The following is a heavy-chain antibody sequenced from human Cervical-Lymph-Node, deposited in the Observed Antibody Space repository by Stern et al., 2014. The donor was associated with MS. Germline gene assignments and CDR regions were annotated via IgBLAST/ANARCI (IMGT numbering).Heavy chain of an antibody. CDR2: IDWDGDK. J-gene: IGHJ4*02. CDR1: GFSLSTGGMC. CDR3: ARIRGTARLIDY. Sequence: TLKESGPALVKPTQTLTLTCTFSGFSLSTGGMCVTWIRQPPGKALEWLGLIDWDGDKYYRTPLRTRLTISKDTFKNQVVLTMTNMDPVDTATYYCARIRGTARLIDYWGQGTLVTVSS. V-gene: IGHV2-70*01. D-gene: IGHD1/OR15-1a*01.